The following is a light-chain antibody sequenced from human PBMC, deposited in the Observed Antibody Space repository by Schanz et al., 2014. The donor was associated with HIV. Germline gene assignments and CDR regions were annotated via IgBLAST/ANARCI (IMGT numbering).Light chain of an antibody. CDR2: GVN. J-gene: IGLJ3*02. CDR3: SSYTDRRTVV. Sequence: QSALTQPASVSGSPGQSVTISCTGTYTDIGAYNYVSWYQQQPGRAPRLLIYGVNGRPSGISDRFSGSKSGTAASLTISGLQPEDEADYFCSSYTDRRTVVFGGGTKLTVL. V-gene: IGLV2-14*03. CDR1: YTDIGAYNY.